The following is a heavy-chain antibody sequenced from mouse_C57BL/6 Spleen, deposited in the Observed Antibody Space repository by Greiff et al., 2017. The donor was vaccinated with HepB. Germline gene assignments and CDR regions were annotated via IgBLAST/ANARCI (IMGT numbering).Heavy chain of an antibody. CDR1: GYTFTSYW. D-gene: IGHD3-1*01. J-gene: IGHJ4*01. Sequence: VKLQQPGAELVRPGSSVKLSCKASGYTFTSYWMHWVKQRPIQGLEWIGNIDPSDSETHYNQKFKDKATLTVDKSSSTAYMQLSSLTSEDSAVYYCARRGSFYAMDYWGQGTSVTVSS. V-gene: IGHV1-52*01. CDR2: IDPSDSET. CDR3: ARRGSFYAMDY.